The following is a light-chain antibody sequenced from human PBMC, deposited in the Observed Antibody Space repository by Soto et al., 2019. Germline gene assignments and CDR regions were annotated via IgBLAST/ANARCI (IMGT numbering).Light chain of an antibody. CDR2: WAS. Sequence: DIVMTQSPDSLAVSLGERATINCKSSQSVLYSSNNKNYLAWYQQKPGQPPKLLIYWASTRESGVPDRFSSSGSGTEFTLTISSLQAEDVAVYYCQQYYSTLWTFGQGTKVEIK. J-gene: IGKJ1*01. V-gene: IGKV4-1*01. CDR1: QSVLYSSNNKNY. CDR3: QQYYSTLWT.